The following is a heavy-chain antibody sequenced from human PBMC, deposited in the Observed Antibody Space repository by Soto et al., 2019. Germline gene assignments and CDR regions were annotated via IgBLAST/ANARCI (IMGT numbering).Heavy chain of an antibody. D-gene: IGHD2-21*02. CDR1: GYTFTSYA. Sequence: ASVKVSCKASGYTFTSYAMHWVRQAPGQRLEWMGWINAGNGNTKYSQKFQGRVTITRDTSASTAYMELSSLRSEDTAVYYCARDRKPGIGDCWFDPWGQGTLVTVS. J-gene: IGHJ5*02. CDR2: INAGNGNT. CDR3: ARDRKPGIGDCWFDP. V-gene: IGHV1-3*01.